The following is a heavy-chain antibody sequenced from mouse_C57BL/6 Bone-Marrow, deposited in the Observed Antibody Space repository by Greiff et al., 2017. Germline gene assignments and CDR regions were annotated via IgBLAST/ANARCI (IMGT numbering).Heavy chain of an antibody. D-gene: IGHD1-1*02. V-gene: IGHV1-54*01. CDR2: INPGSGGT. CDR1: GYAFTNYL. CDR3: ARDYGLFIDY. Sequence: QVQLQQSGAELVRPGTSVKVSCKASGYAFTNYLIEWVKQRPGQGLEWIGVINPGSGGTNYNEKFKGKATLTADKSSSTAYMQLSSLTSEDSAVYYCARDYGLFIDYWGQGTTLTVSS. J-gene: IGHJ2*01.